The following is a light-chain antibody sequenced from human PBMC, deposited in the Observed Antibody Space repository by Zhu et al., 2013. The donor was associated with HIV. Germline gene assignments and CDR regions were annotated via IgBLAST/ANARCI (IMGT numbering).Light chain of an antibody. Sequence: QSALTQPASVSGSPGQSITISCTGTSSDVGAYNYVSWYQQFPGKAPKLIIYQVTNRPSGVSHRFSGSKSGNTASLTISGLQAADEADYYCNSYAGSNNYVFGTGTKVTV. V-gene: IGLV2-14*03. J-gene: IGLJ1*01. CDR2: QVT. CDR1: SSDVGAYNY. CDR3: NSYAGSNNYV.